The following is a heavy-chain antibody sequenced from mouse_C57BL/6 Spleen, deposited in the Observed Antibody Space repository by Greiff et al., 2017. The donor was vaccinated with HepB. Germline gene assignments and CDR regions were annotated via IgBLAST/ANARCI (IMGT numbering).Heavy chain of an antibody. V-gene: IGHV1-80*01. CDR1: GYAFSSYW. Sequence: VQLQQSGAELVKPGASVKISCKASGYAFSSYWMNWVKQRPGKGLEWIGQIYPGAGDTNYNGKFKGKATLTADKSSSTAYMQLSSLTSEDSAVYCCERKRGSVEGYFDVWGTGTTVTVSS. J-gene: IGHJ1*03. D-gene: IGHD1-1*01. CDR3: ERKRGSVEGYFDV. CDR2: IYPGAGDT.